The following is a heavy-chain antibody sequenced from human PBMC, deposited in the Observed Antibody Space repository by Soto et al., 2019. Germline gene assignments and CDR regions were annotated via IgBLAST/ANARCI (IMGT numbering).Heavy chain of an antibody. CDR1: GDSISPNYF. V-gene: IGHV4-4*02. CDR2: ISHSGSV. CDR3: ARGFGCYTIDY. Sequence: QVLLQESGPGLVQPSGTLSLSCAVSGDSISPNYFWGWVRQPPGKGLEWVGDISHSGSVNYNPSLKSRVTISKDKSKNQFSLKLNSVTAADTAVYYCARGFGCYTIDYWGQGTLVIVSS. J-gene: IGHJ4*02. D-gene: IGHD6-19*01.